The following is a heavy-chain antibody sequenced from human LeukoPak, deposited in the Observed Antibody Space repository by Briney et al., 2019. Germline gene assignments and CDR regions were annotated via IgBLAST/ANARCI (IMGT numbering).Heavy chain of an antibody. Sequence: PSETLSLTCTVSGGSISSYYWSWIRQPPGKGLEWIGYIYYSGSTNYNPSLKSRVTISVDTSKNQFSLKLSSVTAADTAVYYCAREDPSFGYDYWGQGTLVTVSS. CDR3: AREDPSFGYDY. D-gene: IGHD3-3*01. CDR1: GGSISSYY. CDR2: IYYSGST. V-gene: IGHV4-59*01. J-gene: IGHJ4*02.